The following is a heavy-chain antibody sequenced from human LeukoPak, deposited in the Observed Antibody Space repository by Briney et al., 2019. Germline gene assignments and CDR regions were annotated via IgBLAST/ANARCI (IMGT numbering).Heavy chain of an antibody. CDR1: GGSFSGYY. CDR3: ARDRYYYDSSGARRTGGHWYFDL. J-gene: IGHJ2*01. V-gene: IGHV4-34*01. D-gene: IGHD3-22*01. Sequence: SETLSLTCAVYGGSFSGYYWSWIRQPPGKGLEWIGEINHSGSTNYNPSLKSRVTISVDTSKNQFSLKLSSVTAADTAVYYCARDRYYYDSSGARRTGGHWYFDLWGRGTLVTVSS. CDR2: INHSGST.